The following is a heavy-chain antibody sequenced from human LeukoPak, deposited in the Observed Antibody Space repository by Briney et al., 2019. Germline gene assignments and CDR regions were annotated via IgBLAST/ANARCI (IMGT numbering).Heavy chain of an antibody. CDR1: GYTFTGYY. CDR2: IKSTGDTT. CDR3: VREDAHTYYFDF. D-gene: IGHD2-2*01. V-gene: IGHV1-46*01. J-gene: IGHJ4*02. Sequence: ASVKVSCKASGYTFTGYYMHWVRQAPGQGLEWVAIIKSTGDTTVYARKFQGRVTVTRDTSTSTVYMDLSSLSSEDTAVYYCVREDAHTYYFDFWGPGTLVTVSS.